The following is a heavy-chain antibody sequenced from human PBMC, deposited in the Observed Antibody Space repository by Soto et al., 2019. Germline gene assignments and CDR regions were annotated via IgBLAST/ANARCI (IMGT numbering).Heavy chain of an antibody. V-gene: IGHV4-31*01. J-gene: IGHJ5*02. CDR2: IYYSGTT. D-gene: IGHD3-3*01. Sequence: QVQLQESGPGLVKPSQTLSLTCTVSGGSISSGDYYWSWIRQHPGKGLEWIGYIYYSGTTHYHPSLNSPFTITVDQSKNQFSRKLSSVSAADTAVYYCARVWSGSRQGFDPWGQGTLVTVSS. CDR3: ARVWSGSRQGFDP. CDR1: GGSISSGDYY.